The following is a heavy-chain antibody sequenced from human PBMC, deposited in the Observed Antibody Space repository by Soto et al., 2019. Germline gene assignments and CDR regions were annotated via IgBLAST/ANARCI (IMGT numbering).Heavy chain of an antibody. CDR1: GYNFTNYW. D-gene: IGHD1-26*01. CDR3: ARQEGATVLFCYGMDV. CDR2: IYPGDSAT. J-gene: IGHJ6*02. V-gene: IGHV5-51*01. Sequence: GESLKISCKGSGYNFTNYWIGWVRQMPGKGLEWMGIIYPGDSATKYSPSFQVQVTISADKSISAAYLQWRSLKASDTAMYYCARQEGATVLFCYGMDVWGQGTTVTVSS.